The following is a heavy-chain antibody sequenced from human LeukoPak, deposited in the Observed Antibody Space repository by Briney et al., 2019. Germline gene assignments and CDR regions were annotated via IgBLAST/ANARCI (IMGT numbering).Heavy chain of an antibody. J-gene: IGHJ3*02. Sequence: SETLSLTCTVSGGSISSSSYYWGWIRQPPGKGLEWIGRIYYSGSTYYNPSLKSRVTISVDTSKNQFSLKLSSVTAADTAVYYCARVSLRAFDIWGQGTMVTVSS. CDR1: GGSISSSSYY. CDR2: IYYSGST. V-gene: IGHV4-39*01. CDR3: ARVSLRAFDI.